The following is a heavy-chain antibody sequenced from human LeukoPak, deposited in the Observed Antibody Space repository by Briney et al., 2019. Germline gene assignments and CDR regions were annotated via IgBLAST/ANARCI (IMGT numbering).Heavy chain of an antibody. Sequence: GSLRLSCAASGFTFSSYGMSWVRQAPGKGLEWDSAISGSGGSTYYADSVKGRFTISRDNSKNTLYLQMNSLRAEDTAVYYCARDRLSGSYYLIDYWGQGTLVTVSS. CDR3: ARDRLSGSYYLIDY. CDR2: ISGSGGST. J-gene: IGHJ4*02. CDR1: GFTFSSYG. D-gene: IGHD1-26*01. V-gene: IGHV3-23*01.